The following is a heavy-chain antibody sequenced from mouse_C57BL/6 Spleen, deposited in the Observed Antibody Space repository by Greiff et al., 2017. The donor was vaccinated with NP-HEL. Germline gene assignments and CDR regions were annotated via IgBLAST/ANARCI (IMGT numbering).Heavy chain of an antibody. CDR2: IHPNSGST. J-gene: IGHJ4*01. Sequence: QVQLQQSGAELVKPGASVKLSCKASGYTFTSYWMHWVKQRPGQGLEWIGMIHPNSGSTNYNEKFKSKATLTVDKSSSTAYMQLSSLTSEDSAVYYCARRFLYYYGSSYGYAMDYWGQGTSVTVSS. V-gene: IGHV1-64*01. CDR3: ARRFLYYYGSSYGYAMDY. CDR1: GYTFTSYW. D-gene: IGHD1-1*01.